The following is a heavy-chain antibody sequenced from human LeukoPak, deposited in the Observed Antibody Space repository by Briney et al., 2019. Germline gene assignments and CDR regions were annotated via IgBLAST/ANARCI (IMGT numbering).Heavy chain of an antibody. CDR3: TRDLAAVPGPRMDV. CDR2: INPDGSER. CDR1: GFSFSSYY. D-gene: IGHD6-19*01. J-gene: IGHJ6*02. V-gene: IGHV3-7*03. Sequence: GGSLRLSCATSGFSFSSYYMSWVRQAPGKGLEWVALINPDGSERYYVDSVKGRFTISRDNAKNSLYLQMDSLRDDDTAMYFCTRDLAAVPGPRMDVWGQGTTVTVSS.